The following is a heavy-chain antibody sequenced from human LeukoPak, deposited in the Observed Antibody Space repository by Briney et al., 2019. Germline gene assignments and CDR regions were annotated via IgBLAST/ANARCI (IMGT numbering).Heavy chain of an antibody. D-gene: IGHD3-22*01. CDR2: INHSGST. CDR1: GGSFSGYY. CDR3: AGANYYDSSGYYYAPI. Sequence: PSETLSLTCAVYGGSFSGYYWSWIRQPPGKGLEWIGEINHSGSTNYNPSLKSRVTISVDTSKNQFSLKLSSVTAADTAVYYCAGANYYDSSGYYYAPIWGQGTMVTVSS. V-gene: IGHV4-34*01. J-gene: IGHJ3*02.